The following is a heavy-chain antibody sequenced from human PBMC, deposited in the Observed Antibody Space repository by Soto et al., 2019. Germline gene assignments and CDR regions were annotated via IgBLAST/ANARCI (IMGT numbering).Heavy chain of an antibody. Sequence: QVQLQESGPGLVKPSQTLSLTCTVSGGSISSGGYYWSWIRQHPGKGLEWIGYIYDSASTYYNPSLKSRVTISVDTSKNQFSLKLSSVTAAETAVYYCARGAQSPMFRGVIRTFDYWGQGTLVTVSS. CDR3: ARGAQSPMFRGVIRTFDY. V-gene: IGHV4-31*03. CDR1: GGSISSGGYY. D-gene: IGHD3-10*01. J-gene: IGHJ4*02. CDR2: IYDSAST.